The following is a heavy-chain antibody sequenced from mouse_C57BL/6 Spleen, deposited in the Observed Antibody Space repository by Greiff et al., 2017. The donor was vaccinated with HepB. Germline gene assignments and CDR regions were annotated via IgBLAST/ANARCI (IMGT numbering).Heavy chain of an antibody. CDR1: GYSFTGYY. CDR2: IYPYNGVS. J-gene: IGHJ4*01. V-gene: IGHV1-31*01. D-gene: IGHD1-1*01. Sequence: VQLKESGPELVKPGASVKISCKASGYSFTGYYMHWVKQSHGNILDWIGYIYPYNGVSSYNQKFKGKATLTVDKSSSTAYMELRSLTSEDSAVYYCARSDYGSSYPYAMDYWGQGTSVTVSS. CDR3: ARSDYGSSYPYAMDY.